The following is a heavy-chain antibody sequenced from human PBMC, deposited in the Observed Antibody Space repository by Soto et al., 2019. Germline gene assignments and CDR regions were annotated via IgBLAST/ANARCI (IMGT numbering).Heavy chain of an antibody. V-gene: IGHV3-30-3*01. D-gene: IGHD1-1*01. Sequence: QVQLVESGGGGVQPGRSLRLSCAASGFTFSSYAMHWVRQAPGKGLEWVAVISYDGSNKYYADSVKGRFTISRDNSKNTLYLQMNSLRAEDTAVYYCARDRLRYNWNDFPYYYYGMDVWGQGTRVTVSS. CDR2: ISYDGSNK. J-gene: IGHJ6*02. CDR1: GFTFSSYA. CDR3: ARDRLRYNWNDFPYYYYGMDV.